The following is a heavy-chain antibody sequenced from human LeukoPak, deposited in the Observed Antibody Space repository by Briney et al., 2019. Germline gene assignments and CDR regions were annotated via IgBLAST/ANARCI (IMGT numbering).Heavy chain of an antibody. J-gene: IGHJ5*02. CDR2: IYTSGST. D-gene: IGHD1-26*01. CDR3: ARDLGGSYSPETWFDP. CDR1: GGSISSGSYY. V-gene: IGHV4-61*02. Sequence: SQTLSLTCTVSGGSISSGSYYWSWIRQPAGKGLEWIGRIYTSGSTNYNPSLKSRVTISVDTSKNQFSLKLSSVTAADTAVYYCARDLGGSYSPETWFDPWGQGTLVTVSS.